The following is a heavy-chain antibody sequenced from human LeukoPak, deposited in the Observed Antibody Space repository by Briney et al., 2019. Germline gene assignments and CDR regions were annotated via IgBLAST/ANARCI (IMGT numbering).Heavy chain of an antibody. V-gene: IGHV3-7*01. CDR1: GFTFSSYG. J-gene: IGHJ4*02. Sequence: GGSLRLSCAASGFTFSSYGMHWVRQAPGKGLEWVANIKQDGSEKYYVDSVKGRFTISRDNAKNSLYLQMNSLRVEDTAVYYCARGGHYDYIWGRYRQKDGFDYWGQGTLVTVSS. CDR2: IKQDGSEK. CDR3: ARGGHYDYIWGRYRQKDGFDY. D-gene: IGHD3-16*02.